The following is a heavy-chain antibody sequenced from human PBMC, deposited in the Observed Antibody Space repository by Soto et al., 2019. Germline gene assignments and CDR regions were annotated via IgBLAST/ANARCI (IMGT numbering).Heavy chain of an antibody. D-gene: IGHD2-15*01. CDR1: GGSISSYY. CDR3: ARAYCSGGSCYSAGGFDP. V-gene: IGHV4-59*01. CDR2: IYYSGRT. J-gene: IGHJ5*02. Sequence: QVQLQESGPGLVKPSETLSLTCTVSGGSISSYYWSWIRQPPGKGLEWIGYIYYSGRTNYNPSLTSRVTRSVDTSKTQCSLRLSSVPAADTAVYYCARAYCSGGSCYSAGGFDPWGQGTLVTVSS.